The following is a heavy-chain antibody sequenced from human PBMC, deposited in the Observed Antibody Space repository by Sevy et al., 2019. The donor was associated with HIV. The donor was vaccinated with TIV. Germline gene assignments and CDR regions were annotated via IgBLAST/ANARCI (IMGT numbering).Heavy chain of an antibody. CDR2: IKKDGSEK. J-gene: IGHJ6*02. V-gene: IGHV3-7*01. CDR1: GFSFSTYW. CDR3: ARGRNYDVDV. Sequence: GGSLRLSCAASGFSFSTYWMAWVRQAPGKGLEWVANIKKDGSEKDYVDSVKGRFTISRDNAKNSLYLQMSSLRAEDTAVYYCARGRNYDVDVWGQGTTVTVFS.